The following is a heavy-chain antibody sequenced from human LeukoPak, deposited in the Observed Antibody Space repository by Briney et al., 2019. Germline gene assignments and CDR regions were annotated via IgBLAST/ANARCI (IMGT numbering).Heavy chain of an antibody. J-gene: IGHJ4*02. CDR3: AKSPCIGLGNKLSCYFDY. V-gene: IGHV3-23*01. D-gene: IGHD7-27*01. CDR1: GFTFSSYA. CDR2: ISGSGGST. Sequence: GGSLRLSCAASGFTFSSYAMSWVRRAPGKGLEWVSAISGSGGSTYYADSVKGRFTISRDKSKSTLYLQMNSLRAEDTAVYYCAKSPCIGLGNKLSCYFDYWGQGTLVTVSS.